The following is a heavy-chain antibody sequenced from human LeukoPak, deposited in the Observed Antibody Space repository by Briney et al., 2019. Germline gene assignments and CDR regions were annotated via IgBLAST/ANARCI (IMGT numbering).Heavy chain of an antibody. J-gene: IGHJ4*02. D-gene: IGHD3-22*01. CDR2: ISYDGSNK. CDR3: AKAYDSSGYYYPTF. Sequence: GGSLRPSCAASGFTFSSYGMHWVRQAPGKGLEWVAVISYDGSNKYYADSVKGRFTISRDNSKNTLYLQMNSLRAEDTAVYYCAKAYDSSGYYYPTFWGQGTLVTVSS. CDR1: GFTFSSYG. V-gene: IGHV3-30*18.